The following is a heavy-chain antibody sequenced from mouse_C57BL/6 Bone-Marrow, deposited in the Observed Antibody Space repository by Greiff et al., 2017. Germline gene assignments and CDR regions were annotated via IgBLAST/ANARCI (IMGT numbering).Heavy chain of an antibody. CDR1: GFTFSSYS. Sequence: EVQLVESGGDLVKPGGSLKLSCAASGFTFSSYSMSWVRQTPDKRLEWVATISSGGSYTYYPDSVKGRFTISRDNAKNTLYLQMSSLKSEDTAMYYCARQDYYGSSYSWFAYWGQGTLVTVSA. J-gene: IGHJ3*01. V-gene: IGHV5-6*01. CDR3: ARQDYYGSSYSWFAY. D-gene: IGHD1-1*01. CDR2: ISSGGSYT.